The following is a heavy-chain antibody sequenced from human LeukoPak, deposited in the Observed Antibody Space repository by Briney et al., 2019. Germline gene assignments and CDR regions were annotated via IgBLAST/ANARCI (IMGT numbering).Heavy chain of an antibody. D-gene: IGHD3-10*01. J-gene: IGHJ6*03. V-gene: IGHV3-64*01. CDR3: ARAPYYYGSGSYYSLVNMDV. Sequence: PGGSLRLSCAASGFTFSSYAMHWVRQAPGKGLEYVSAISSNGGSTYYANSVKGRFTISRDNSKNTLYLQMGSLRAEDMAVYYCARAPYYYGSGSYYSLVNMDVWGKGTTVTVSS. CDR2: ISSNGGST. CDR1: GFTFSSYA.